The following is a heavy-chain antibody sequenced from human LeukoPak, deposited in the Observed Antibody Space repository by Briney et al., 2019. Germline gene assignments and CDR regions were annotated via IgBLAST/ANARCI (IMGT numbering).Heavy chain of an antibody. CDR3: ARDGSSGLMVAGSLYYYYGMDV. CDR1: GYTVTSYG. CDR2: ISAYNGNT. D-gene: IGHD6-19*01. V-gene: IGHV1-18*01. Sequence: ASVKVSCKASGYTVTSYGISWGRQAPGQGLEWMGWISAYNGNTNYAQKLQGRVTMTTDTSTSTAYMELRSLRSDEPAVYYCARDGSSGLMVAGSLYYYYGMDVWGQGTTVTVSS. J-gene: IGHJ6*02.